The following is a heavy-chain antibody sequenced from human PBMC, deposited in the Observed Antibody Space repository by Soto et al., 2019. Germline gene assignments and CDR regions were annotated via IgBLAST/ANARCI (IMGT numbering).Heavy chain of an antibody. J-gene: IGHJ5*02. CDR1: CGSISSRGYY. CDR2: IYYSGST. Sequence: SETLSVTCTVSCGSISSRGYYWGWIRQPPGKGLEWIGTIYYSGSTYYNPSLKSRVTISVDTSKNQFSLKLSSVTAADTAVYYCATSNWFYPWGQGTLVTVS. V-gene: IGHV4-39*01. CDR3: ATSNWFYP.